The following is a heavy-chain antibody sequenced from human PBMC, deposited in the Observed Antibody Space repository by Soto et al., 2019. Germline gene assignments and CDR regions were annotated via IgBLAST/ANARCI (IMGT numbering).Heavy chain of an antibody. D-gene: IGHD2-2*01. V-gene: IGHV4-59*01. J-gene: IGHJ6*02. CDR3: AGFLGYCSSTSCLYGMDV. Sequence: SETLSLTCTVSGGSISSYYWSWIRQPPGKGLEWIGYIYYSGSTNYNPSLKSRVTISVDTSKNQFSLKLSSVTAADTAVYYCAGFLGYCSSTSCLYGMDVWGQGTTVTVSS. CDR1: GGSISSYY. CDR2: IYYSGST.